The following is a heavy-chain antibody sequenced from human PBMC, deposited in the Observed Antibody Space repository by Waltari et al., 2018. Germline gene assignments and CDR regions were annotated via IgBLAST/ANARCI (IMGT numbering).Heavy chain of an antibody. V-gene: IGHV1-69*14. Sequence: QVQLVQSGAEVKKPGSSVKVSCKASGGTFSSSAISWVRQAPGQGLEWMGGIIPICGTANYAQKFQGRVTITADKSPSTAYIGLSSVTGADTAVYYCARGANWERLPFDYWGQGTLVTVSS. CDR3: ARGANWERLPFDY. J-gene: IGHJ4*02. CDR2: IIPICGTA. D-gene: IGHD1-26*01. CDR1: GGTFSSSA.